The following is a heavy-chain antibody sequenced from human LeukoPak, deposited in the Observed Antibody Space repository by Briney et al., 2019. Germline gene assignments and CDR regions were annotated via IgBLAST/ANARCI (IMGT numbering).Heavy chain of an antibody. Sequence: SETLSLTCAVYGGSFSGYYWSWIRQPPGKGLEWIGEINHSGSTNYNPSLKSRVTISVDTSKNQFSLKLSSVAAADTAVYYCARHRYCSSTSCYGDLDYWGQGTLVTVSS. CDR3: ARHRYCSSTSCYGDLDY. D-gene: IGHD2-2*01. V-gene: IGHV4-34*01. CDR1: GGSFSGYY. J-gene: IGHJ4*02. CDR2: INHSGST.